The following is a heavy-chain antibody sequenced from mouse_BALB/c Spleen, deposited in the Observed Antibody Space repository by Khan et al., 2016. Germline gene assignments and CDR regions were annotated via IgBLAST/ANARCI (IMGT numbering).Heavy chain of an antibody. Sequence: VQLKQSGPGLMKPSQSLSLTCTVTGYSITSDYAWNWIRQFPGNKLEWMGYIIYSGSTTYTPSLKSRISITRDTSKNQFFLQLNSVTIEDTATYYCASDGPNYAMDHWGQGTSVTVSS. CDR2: IIYSGST. CDR1: GYSITSDYA. J-gene: IGHJ4*01. CDR3: ASDGPNYAMDH. D-gene: IGHD2-3*01. V-gene: IGHV3-2*02.